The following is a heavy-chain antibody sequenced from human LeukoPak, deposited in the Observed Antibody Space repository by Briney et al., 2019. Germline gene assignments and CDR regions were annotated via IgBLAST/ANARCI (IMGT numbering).Heavy chain of an antibody. CDR2: INPNSGGT. V-gene: IGHV1-2*02. D-gene: IGHD3-22*01. J-gene: IGHJ4*02. Sequence: VRVSCKASGYTFTGYYMHWVRQAPGQGLEWMGWINPNSGGTNYAQKFQGRVTMTRDTSISTAYMELSRLRSDDTAVYYCARDQGTMINSGPTKKSTPRNKANDYWGQGTLVTVSS. CDR3: ARDQGTMINSGPTKKSTPRNKANDY. CDR1: GYTFTGYY.